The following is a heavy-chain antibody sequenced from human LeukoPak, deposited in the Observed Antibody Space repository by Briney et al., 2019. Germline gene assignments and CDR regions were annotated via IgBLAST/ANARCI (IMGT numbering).Heavy chain of an antibody. D-gene: IGHD3-22*01. CDR2: IWYDGSNK. CDR3: ARGAGYYDSSGYYYAMFGDAFDI. V-gene: IGHV3-33*01. CDR1: GFTFGSYG. J-gene: IGHJ3*02. Sequence: PGRSLRLSCAASGFTFGSYGMHWVRQAPGKGLEWVAVIWYDGSNKYYADSVKGRFTISRDNSKNTLYLQMNSLRAEDTAVYYCARGAGYYDSSGYYYAMFGDAFDIWGQGTMVTVSS.